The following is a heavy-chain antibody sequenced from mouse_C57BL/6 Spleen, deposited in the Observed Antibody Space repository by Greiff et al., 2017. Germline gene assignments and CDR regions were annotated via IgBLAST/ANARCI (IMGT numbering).Heavy chain of an antibody. CDR3: ARSYYGSSSYAMDY. V-gene: IGHV1-22*01. D-gene: IGHD1-1*01. J-gene: IGHJ4*01. CDR2: INPNNGGT. CDR1: GYTFTDYN. Sequence: VQLQQSGPELVKPGASVKMSCKASGYTFTDYNMHWVKQSHGKSLEWIGYINPNNGGTSYNQKFKGKATLTVNKSSSTAYMELRSLTSEDSAVYYCARSYYGSSSYAMDYWGQGTSVTVSS.